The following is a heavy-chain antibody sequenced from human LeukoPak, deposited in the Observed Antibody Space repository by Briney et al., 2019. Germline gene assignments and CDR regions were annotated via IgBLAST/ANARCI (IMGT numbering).Heavy chain of an antibody. CDR1: GYTFTGYY. CDR2: INPVSGVT. Sequence: GASVKVSCKASGYTFTGYYIHWVRQAPGQGLEWMVWINPVSGVTNYAQNFQGRVTMTRDTSINTAYMELNRLRSGDTAVYYCARSGFSGYDLGFDYWGQGTLVTVSS. D-gene: IGHD5-12*01. CDR3: ARSGFSGYDLGFDY. V-gene: IGHV1-2*02. J-gene: IGHJ4*02.